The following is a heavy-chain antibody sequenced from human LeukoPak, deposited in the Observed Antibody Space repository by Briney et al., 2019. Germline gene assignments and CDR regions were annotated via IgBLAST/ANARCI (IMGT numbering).Heavy chain of an antibody. D-gene: IGHD2-15*01. CDR2: ISYDGSNK. J-gene: IGHJ6*02. CDR3: ARELRHCSGDTCYSTYYFYGMDV. CDR1: GFSFSRDS. V-gene: IGHV3-30-3*01. Sequence: GGSLRLSCGASGFSFSRDSIHWVRQAPGKGLEGGAVISYDGSNKYYADSVKGRFTISRDNSKITVFLQMNSLRPEDTAVYYCARELRHCSGDTCYSTYYFYGMDVWGQGTTVTVSS.